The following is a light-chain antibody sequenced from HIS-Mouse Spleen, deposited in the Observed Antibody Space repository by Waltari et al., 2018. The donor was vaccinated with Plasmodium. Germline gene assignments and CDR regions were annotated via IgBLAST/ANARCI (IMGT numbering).Light chain of an antibody. CDR2: TDS. J-gene: IGLJ2*01. V-gene: IGLV3-25*03. CDR1: ELPNHS. CDR3: QSADSSGTYRV. Sequence: SYELTPPPPVSVSPGQTARIPCSGDELPNHSPYWYQQKPGQAPVLVIYTDSERPSGIPERFSGSSSGTTVTLTISGVQAEDEADYYCQSADSSGTYRVFGGGTKLTVL.